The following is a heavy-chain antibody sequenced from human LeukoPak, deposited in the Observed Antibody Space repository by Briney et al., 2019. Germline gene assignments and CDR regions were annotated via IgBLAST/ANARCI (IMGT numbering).Heavy chain of an antibody. Sequence: GGSLRLSCSASEFSVSTYGMNWVRQAPGRGLEWVSTISGSGGSTYYADSVKGRLTISRDNSKNTLYLQMNSLRAEDTAAYYCAKGSRAQGYYFDFWGQGTLVTVSS. CDR3: AKGSRAQGYYFDF. CDR2: ISGSGGST. J-gene: IGHJ4*02. V-gene: IGHV3-23*01. D-gene: IGHD3-10*01. CDR1: EFSVSTYG.